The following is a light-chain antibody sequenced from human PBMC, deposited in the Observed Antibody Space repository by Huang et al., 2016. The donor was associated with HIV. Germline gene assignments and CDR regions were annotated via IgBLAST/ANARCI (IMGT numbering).Light chain of an antibody. CDR1: QSVSSN. V-gene: IGKV3-15*01. CDR3: QQYQDWPRT. Sequence: EIVMTQSPGTLSLSPGERATLSCRPSQSVSSNLAWYQHKPGQAPRLLIYGAYTRATGVQARFSGSGSGTEFTLTISSLQSDDFVVYYCQQYQDWPRTLGQGTKVEIK. J-gene: IGKJ1*01. CDR2: GAY.